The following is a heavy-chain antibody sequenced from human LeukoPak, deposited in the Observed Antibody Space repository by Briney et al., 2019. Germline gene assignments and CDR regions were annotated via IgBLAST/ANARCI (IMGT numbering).Heavy chain of an antibody. D-gene: IGHD4-17*01. Sequence: SETLSLTCTVSGGYIGSYYWSWIRQPAGKGLEWIGRIHTSENTDYNPSLKSRVTMSVDMSTSQFSLRLTSVTAADTAVYYCAREGDYGDYSKSFYYMDVWGNGTTVTVSS. CDR3: AREGDYGDYSKSFYYMDV. CDR2: IHTSENT. CDR1: GGYIGSYY. V-gene: IGHV4-4*07. J-gene: IGHJ6*03.